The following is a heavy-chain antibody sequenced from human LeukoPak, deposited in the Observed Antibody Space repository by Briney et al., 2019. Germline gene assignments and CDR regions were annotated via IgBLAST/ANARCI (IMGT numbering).Heavy chain of an antibody. D-gene: IGHD2-21*02. CDR2: IISDGSST. CDR1: GFTFSSSW. CDR3: ARTDETAPAEDFQH. Sequence: GGSLRLSCTASGFTFSSSWMHWVRQAPGEGLVWVSRIISDGSSTSYADSVKGRFTISRDNSKNTLYLQMKSLRAEDTAVYYCARTDETAPAEDFQHWGQGTLVTVSS. J-gene: IGHJ1*01. V-gene: IGHV3-74*01.